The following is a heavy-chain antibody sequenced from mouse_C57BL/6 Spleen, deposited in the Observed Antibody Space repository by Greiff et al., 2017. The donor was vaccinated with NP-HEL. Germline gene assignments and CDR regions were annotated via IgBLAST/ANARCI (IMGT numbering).Heavy chain of an antibody. Sequence: QVQLQQPGAELVQPGASVKLSCKASGYTFTSYWMHWVKQRPGQGLEWIGMIHPNSGSTNYNEKFKSKATLTVDKSSSTAYMQLSSLTSEDSAVYYCARASYDVDAMDYWGQGTSVTVSS. J-gene: IGHJ4*01. CDR1: GYTFTSYW. D-gene: IGHD2-12*01. CDR2: IHPNSGST. CDR3: ARASYDVDAMDY. V-gene: IGHV1-64*01.